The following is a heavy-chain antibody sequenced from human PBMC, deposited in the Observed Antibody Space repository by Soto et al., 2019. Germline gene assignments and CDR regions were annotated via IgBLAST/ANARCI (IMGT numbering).Heavy chain of an antibody. J-gene: IGHJ4*02. CDR1: GFPFTSYG. Sequence: QVQLVESGGGVVQPGRSLRISCAASGFPFTSYGMHWVREGPDKGLEWVAIISYDGSDKYYADSVKGRFTISRDNSKNTLYLQMNSLRPEDTALYYCVGGQYYFEYRGQGTLVIVSS. V-gene: IGHV3-30*03. D-gene: IGHD3-10*01. CDR2: ISYDGSDK. CDR3: VGGQYYFEY.